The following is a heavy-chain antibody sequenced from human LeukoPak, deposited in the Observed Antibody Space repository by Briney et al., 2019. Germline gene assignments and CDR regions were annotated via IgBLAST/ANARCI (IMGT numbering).Heavy chain of an antibody. CDR1: GGSISGYY. Sequence: PSETLSLTCTVSGGSISGYYWSWIRQPAGKGLEWIGHIHTSGNTNYNPSLKSRVTMSVDTSSNQFSLRVNSVTAADTAIYYCVRGGSKAAATFDYWGQGTLVTVFS. CDR2: IHTSGNT. V-gene: IGHV4-4*07. D-gene: IGHD2-15*01. J-gene: IGHJ4*02. CDR3: VRGGSKAAATFDY.